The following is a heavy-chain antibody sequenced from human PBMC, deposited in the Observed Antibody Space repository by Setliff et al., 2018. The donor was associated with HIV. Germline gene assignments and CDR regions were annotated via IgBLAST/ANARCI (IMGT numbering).Heavy chain of an antibody. CDR2: IIPLFGTA. CDR3: GRCSLVATRVHYFDY. J-gene: IGHJ4*02. D-gene: IGHD5-12*01. V-gene: IGHV1-69*13. Sequence: SVKVSRKASGGTFSDSAITWVRQAPGQRLEWMGGIIPLFGTANYAQKFLGRVTTTADESTNTAYLELNSLRSEDTAVYFCGRCSLVATRVHYFDYWGQGTLVTVSS. CDR1: GGTFSDSA.